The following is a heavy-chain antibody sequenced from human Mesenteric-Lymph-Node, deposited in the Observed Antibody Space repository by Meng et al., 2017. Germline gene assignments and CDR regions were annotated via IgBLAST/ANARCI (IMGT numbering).Heavy chain of an antibody. D-gene: IGHD2-2*01. V-gene: IGHV1-24*01. CDR2: FDPDDGET. Sequence: ASVKVSCKASGGTFSSYAISWVRQAPGQGLEGMGGFDPDDGETIYAQKFQGRVTMTEDTSTDTAYMELSSLRSEDTAVSYCATGGDQPPTNPYYYGMDVWGQETTVTVSS. J-gene: IGHJ6*02. CDR1: GGTFSSYA. CDR3: ATGGDQPPTNPYYYGMDV.